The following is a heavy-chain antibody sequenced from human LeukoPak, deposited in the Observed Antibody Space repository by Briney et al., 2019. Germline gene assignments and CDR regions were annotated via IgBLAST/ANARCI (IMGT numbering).Heavy chain of an antibody. Sequence: SETLSLTCTVSGGSISSHFWSWIRQPPGKGLEWIGYIYYSGNTNYNPSLKSRVTISVDTSKNQFSLKLSSVTAADTAVYYCARSATSSWYGNWGRGTLVTVSS. D-gene: IGHD6-13*01. CDR2: IYYSGNT. CDR1: GGSISSHF. CDR3: ARSATSSWYGN. V-gene: IGHV4-59*11. J-gene: IGHJ4*02.